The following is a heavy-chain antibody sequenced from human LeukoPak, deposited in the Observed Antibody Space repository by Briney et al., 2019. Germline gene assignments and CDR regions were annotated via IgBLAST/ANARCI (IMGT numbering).Heavy chain of an antibody. Sequence: SETLSLTCAVYGGSFSGYYWSWIRQPPGKGLEWIGEINHSGSTNYNPSLKSRVTISVDTSKNQFSLKLNSVTAADTAVYYCARWIQLWSNWFDPWGQGTLVTVSS. CDR1: GGSFSGYY. D-gene: IGHD5-18*01. CDR3: ARWIQLWSNWFDP. J-gene: IGHJ5*02. CDR2: INHSGST. V-gene: IGHV4-34*01.